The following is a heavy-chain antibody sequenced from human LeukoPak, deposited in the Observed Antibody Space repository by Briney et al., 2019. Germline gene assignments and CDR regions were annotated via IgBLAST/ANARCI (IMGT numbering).Heavy chain of an antibody. J-gene: IGHJ4*02. D-gene: IGHD6-13*01. CDR2: IKTDGSQI. CDR3: ARDLGVYSSSWNDY. Sequence: GGSLRLSCVASGFTFSSYWMTWVRQAPGKGLEWVANIKTDGSQIYYVDSVKGRFTISRDNAKNSLYLQMNSLRAEDTAVYYCARDLGVYSSSWNDYWGQGTLVTVSS. CDR1: GFTFSSYW. V-gene: IGHV3-7*01.